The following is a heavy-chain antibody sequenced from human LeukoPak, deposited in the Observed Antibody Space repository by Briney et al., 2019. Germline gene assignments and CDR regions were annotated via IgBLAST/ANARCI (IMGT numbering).Heavy chain of an antibody. J-gene: IGHJ5*02. D-gene: IGHD1-26*01. V-gene: IGHV3-23*01. CDR2: ITRTGSNT. CDR1: GFTISSSA. CDR3: AKDMGGRLGP. Sequence: GGSLRLSCAATGFTISSSATTWVRQAPGKGLDWVSTITRTGSNTFYADSVKGRFTISRDNSNNTLYLQMNSLRVEDTAIYFCAKDMGGRLGPWGQGTLVTVSS.